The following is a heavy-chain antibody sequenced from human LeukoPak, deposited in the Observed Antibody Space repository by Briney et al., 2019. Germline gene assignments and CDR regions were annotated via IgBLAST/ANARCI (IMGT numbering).Heavy chain of an antibody. D-gene: IGHD2-21*02. CDR3: ARDTLAHCGGDCYSASY. J-gene: IGHJ4*02. CDR2: IYTSGST. V-gene: IGHV4-4*07. CDR1: GGSFSGYY. Sequence: TSETLSLTCAVYGGSFSGYYWSWIRQPAGKGLEWIGRIYTSGSTNYNPSLKSRVTISVDTSKNQFSLKLSSVTAADTAVYYCARDTLAHCGGDCYSASYWGQGTLVTVSS.